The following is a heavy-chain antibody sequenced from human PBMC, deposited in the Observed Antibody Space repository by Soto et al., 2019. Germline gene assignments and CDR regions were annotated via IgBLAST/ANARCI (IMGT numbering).Heavy chain of an antibody. CDR2: ISGSGGST. CDR1: GFTFSSYA. D-gene: IGHD3-10*01. J-gene: IGHJ6*02. V-gene: IGHV3-23*01. CDR3: AKDQFSMVRGLYGMDV. Sequence: TGGSLRLSCAASGFTFSSYAMSWVRQAPGKGLEWVSAISGSGGSTYYADSVKGRFTISRDNSKNTLYLQMNSLRAEDTAVYYCAKDQFSMVRGLYGMDVWGQGTTVTRLL.